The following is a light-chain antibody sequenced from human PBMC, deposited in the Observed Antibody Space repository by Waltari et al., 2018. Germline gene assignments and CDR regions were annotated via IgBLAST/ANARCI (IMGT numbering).Light chain of an antibody. CDR1: HTGSKN. J-gene: IGLJ2*01. CDR3: QVWDSSSDRV. Sequence: SYDVTQPRSVSVSPGQTARITCGGDHTGSKNVNWYQQKPAQAPVLVIYYDSDRPSGIPERFSGSNSGNTATLTISGVEAGDEADYYCQVWDSSSDRVFGGGTRLTVL. CDR2: YDS. V-gene: IGLV3-21*01.